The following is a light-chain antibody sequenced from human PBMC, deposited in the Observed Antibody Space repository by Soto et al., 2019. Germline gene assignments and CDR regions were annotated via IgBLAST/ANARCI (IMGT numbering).Light chain of an antibody. CDR1: QSVSSTY. J-gene: IGKJ4*01. CDR3: QQHGSSPT. V-gene: IGKV3-20*01. Sequence: EIALTQSPGTLYLSPEERAALSCRASQSVSSTYLARYQQKPGQAPRLLIYGASSRATGIPDRFSGSGCGTDFTLIISSRGPEDFAVYYCQQHGSSPTFGGGTKVEIK. CDR2: GAS.